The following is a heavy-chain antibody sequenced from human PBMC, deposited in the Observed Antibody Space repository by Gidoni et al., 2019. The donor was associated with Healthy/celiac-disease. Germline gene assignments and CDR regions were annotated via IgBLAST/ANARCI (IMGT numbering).Heavy chain of an antibody. J-gene: IGHJ4*02. CDR2: ISSSSSTI. Sequence: EVQLVESGGGLVQPGGSLRLSCAASGFTFSSYSMNWVRQAPGKGLEWVSYISSSSSTIYYADSVKGRFTISRDNAKNSLYLQMNSLRDEDTAVYYCARDEGYYYDSSGYYDWGGPDYWGQGTLVTVSS. V-gene: IGHV3-48*02. CDR3: ARDEGYYYDSSGYYDWGGPDY. CDR1: GFTFSSYS. D-gene: IGHD3-22*01.